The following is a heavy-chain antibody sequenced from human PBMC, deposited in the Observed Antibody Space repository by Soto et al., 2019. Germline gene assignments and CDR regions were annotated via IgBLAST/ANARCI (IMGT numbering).Heavy chain of an antibody. V-gene: IGHV4-34*01. CDR2: INHSGST. CDR1: GGSFSGYY. D-gene: IGHD6-13*01. CDR3: ARGHGSWYA. J-gene: IGHJ5*02. Sequence: QVQLQQWGAGLLKPSETLSLTCAVYGGSFSGYYWSWIRQPPGKGLEWIGEINHSGSTNYNPSLKGRVPISVDTSKNQFSLKLSSVTAADTAVYYCARGHGSWYAWGQGTLVTVSS.